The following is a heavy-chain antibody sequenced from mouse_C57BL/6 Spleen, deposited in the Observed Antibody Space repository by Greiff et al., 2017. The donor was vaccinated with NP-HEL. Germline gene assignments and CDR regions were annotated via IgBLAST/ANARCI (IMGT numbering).Heavy chain of an antibody. J-gene: IGHJ3*01. D-gene: IGHD1-1*01. V-gene: IGHV5-4*01. CDR1: GFTFSSYA. CDR2: ISDGGSYT. Sequence: VQLKESGGGLVKPGGSLKLSCAASGFTFSSYAMSWVRQTPEKRLEWVATISDGGSYTYYPDNVKGRFTISRDNAKNNLYLQMSHLKSEDTAMYYCARIYGSSPAWFAYWGQGTLVTVSA. CDR3: ARIYGSSPAWFAY.